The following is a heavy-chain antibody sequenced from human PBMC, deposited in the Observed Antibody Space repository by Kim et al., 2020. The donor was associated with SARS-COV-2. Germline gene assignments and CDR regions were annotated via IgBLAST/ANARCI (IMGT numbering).Heavy chain of an antibody. CDR2: INPNGGVT. D-gene: IGHD6-6*01. J-gene: IGHJ5*02. CDR3: ARGYSSSPDWFDP. V-gene: IGHV1-2*06. CDR1: TYTFSDYY. Sequence: ASVKVSCKASTYTFSDYYMHWVRQVPGQGPEWMGRINPNGGVTNYAQKFQGRVSMTRDTSISTAYMELSRLRSDDTAVYYCARGYSSSPDWFDPWGQGTL.